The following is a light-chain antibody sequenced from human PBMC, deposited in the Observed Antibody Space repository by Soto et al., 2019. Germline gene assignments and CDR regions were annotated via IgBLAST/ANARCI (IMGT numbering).Light chain of an antibody. V-gene: IGKV1-5*01. CDR2: DAS. J-gene: IGKJ3*01. CDR3: QQLNGYPHT. Sequence: DIQMTQSPSTLSASVGDRVTISCRASQSISSWLAWYQQKPGKAPKLLIYDASSLESGVPSRFSGSGSGTEFTLTISSLQPEDFATYHCQQLNGYPHTFGPGTKVDIK. CDR1: QSISSW.